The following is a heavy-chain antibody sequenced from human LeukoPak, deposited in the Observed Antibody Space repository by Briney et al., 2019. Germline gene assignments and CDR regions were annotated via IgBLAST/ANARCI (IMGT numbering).Heavy chain of an antibody. CDR1: GYSISSGYY. V-gene: IGHV4-38-2*02. J-gene: IGHJ4*02. CDR2: IYHSGST. D-gene: IGHD5-18*01. CDR3: ARTLWIQHLRSYFDY. Sequence: SEALSLTCTVSGYSISSGYYWGWIRQPPGKGLEWIGSIYHSGSTYYNPSLKSRVTISVDTSKNQFSLKLSSVTAADTAVYYCARTLWIQHLRSYFDYWGQGTLVTVSS.